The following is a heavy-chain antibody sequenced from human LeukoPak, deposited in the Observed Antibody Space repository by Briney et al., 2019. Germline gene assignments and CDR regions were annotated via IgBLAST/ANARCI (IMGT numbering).Heavy chain of an antibody. CDR2: ISTSGNII. J-gene: IGHJ6*03. D-gene: IGHD1-1*01. V-gene: IGHV3-48*03. CDR1: GFSFSDYE. Sequence: GGSLRLSCAASGFSFSDYEMNWVRQAPGKGLEWVLHISTSGNIIHYADSVKGRFTISRDNAKNSLYLQMNSLRAEDTALYFCARDATTEIGTVYMDVWGKGTTVAISS. CDR3: ARDATTEIGTVYMDV.